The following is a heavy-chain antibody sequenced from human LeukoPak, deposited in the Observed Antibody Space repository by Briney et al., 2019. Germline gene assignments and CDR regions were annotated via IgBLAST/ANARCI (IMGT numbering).Heavy chain of an antibody. CDR3: AKDQSRDYFRGADY. J-gene: IGHJ4*02. V-gene: IGHV3-30-3*01. CDR1: GFTFSGYA. CDR2: ISYDGSNK. Sequence: GRSLRLSCAASGFTFSGYAMHWVRQAPGKGLEWVAVISYDGSNKYYADSVKGRFTISRDNSKNTLYLQMNSLRAEDTAVYYCAKDQSRDYFRGADYWGQGTLVTVSS. D-gene: IGHD2/OR15-2a*01.